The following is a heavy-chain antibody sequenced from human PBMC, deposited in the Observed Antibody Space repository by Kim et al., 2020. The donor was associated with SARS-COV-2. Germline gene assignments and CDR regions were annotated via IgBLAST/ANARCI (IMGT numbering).Heavy chain of an antibody. D-gene: IGHD5-12*01. Sequence: AQKFQGRVTMTRDTSISTAYMELSRLRSDDTAVYYCARIVATAGGTDFDYWGQGTLVTVSS. CDR3: ARIVATAGGTDFDY. V-gene: IGHV1-2*02. J-gene: IGHJ4*02.